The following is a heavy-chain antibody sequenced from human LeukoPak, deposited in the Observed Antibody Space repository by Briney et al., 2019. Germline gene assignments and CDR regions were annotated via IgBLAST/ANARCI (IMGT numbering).Heavy chain of an antibody. D-gene: IGHD3-22*01. CDR2: ISSSGSTI. CDR1: GFTFSDYY. Sequence: GGSLRLSCAASGFTFSDYYMSWIRQAPGKGLEWVSYISSSGSTIYYADSVKGRFTISRDNAKNSLYLQMNSLRAEDTAVYYCARDRSYYYDSSGYYPYWGQGTLVTVSS. V-gene: IGHV3-11*01. J-gene: IGHJ4*02. CDR3: ARDRSYYYDSSGYYPY.